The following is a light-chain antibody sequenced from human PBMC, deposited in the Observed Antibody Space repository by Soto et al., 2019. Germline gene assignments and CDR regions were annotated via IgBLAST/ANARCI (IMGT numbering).Light chain of an antibody. V-gene: IGKV3-20*01. CDR2: GES. Sequence: EIVLTQSPGTLSLSPGERATLSCRASQSVSSSYLAWYQQKPGQAPRLLIYGESSRATGIPDRFSGSGSGTDFTLIISRLEPEDFAVYYCQQYGRSPWTFGQGTKVEIK. CDR3: QQYGRSPWT. CDR1: QSVSSSY. J-gene: IGKJ1*01.